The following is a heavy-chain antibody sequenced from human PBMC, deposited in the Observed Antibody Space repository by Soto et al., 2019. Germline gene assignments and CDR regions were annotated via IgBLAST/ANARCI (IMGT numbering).Heavy chain of an antibody. CDR2: INHSGST. J-gene: IGHJ4*02. CDR1: GGSISSSGYD. D-gene: IGHD3-3*01. CDR3: ARGRVRFLEWLPRDFDY. V-gene: IGHV4-39*07. Sequence: SETLSLTCTVSGGSISSSGYDWSWIRQPPGKGLEWIGEINHSGSTNYNPSLKSRVTISVDTSKNQFSLKLSSVTAADTAVYYCARGRVRFLEWLPRDFDYWGQGTLVTVSS.